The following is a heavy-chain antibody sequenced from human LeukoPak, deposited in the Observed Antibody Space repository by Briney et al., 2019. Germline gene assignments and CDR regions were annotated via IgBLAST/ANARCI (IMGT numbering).Heavy chain of an antibody. CDR3: ARALDFGGNDFDY. J-gene: IGHJ4*02. CDR2: INPTGGGT. V-gene: IGHV1-46*01. D-gene: IGHD4-23*01. CDR1: GYAFSSYY. Sequence: ASVKVSCKASGYAFSSYYMHWVRQAPGQGLEWMGIINPTGGGTTYAQKFQGRLTMTRDTSTATIYMDLNSLRSEDTAVYFCARALDFGGNDFDYWGQGTLVTVSS.